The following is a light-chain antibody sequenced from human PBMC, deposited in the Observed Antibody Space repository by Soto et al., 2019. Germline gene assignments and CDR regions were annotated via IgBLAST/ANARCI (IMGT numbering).Light chain of an antibody. CDR3: SSYTSSSTPYV. J-gene: IGLJ1*01. V-gene: IGLV2-14*01. CDR1: SSDVGGYNY. Sequence: QSVLTQPASVSGSTGQSITISCTGTSSDVGGYNYVSWYQQHPGKAPKLMIYDVSNRPSGVSNRFSGSKSGNTASLTISELQAEDEADYYCSSYTSSSTPYVFGTGTKVTVL. CDR2: DVS.